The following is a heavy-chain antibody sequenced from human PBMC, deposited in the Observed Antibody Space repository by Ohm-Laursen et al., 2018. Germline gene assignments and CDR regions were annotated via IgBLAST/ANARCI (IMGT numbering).Heavy chain of an antibody. V-gene: IGHV3-21*04. D-gene: IGHD4-17*01. CDR3: ARSIKDYGDYG. CDR2: ISSSSSYI. CDR1: GFTFSSYS. J-gene: IGHJ4*02. Sequence: GSLRLSCTASGFTFSSYSMNWVRQAPGKGLEWVSSISSSSSYIYYADSVKGRFTISRDNAKNSLYLQMNSLRAEDTAVYYCARSIKDYGDYGWGQGTLVTVSS.